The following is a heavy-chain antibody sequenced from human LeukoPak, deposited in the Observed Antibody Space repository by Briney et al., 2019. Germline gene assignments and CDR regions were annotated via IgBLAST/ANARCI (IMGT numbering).Heavy chain of an antibody. CDR1: GFTFSTYA. V-gene: IGHV3-23*01. J-gene: IGHJ3*02. D-gene: IGHD2-2*01. CDR3: AGRGPAAYI. CDR2: ISTDGGAT. Sequence: PGGSLRLSCAASGFTFSTYAMSWVRQAPGKGLEWVSTISTDGGATIYADSVKGRLTISRDNSKNTLYLQMNSLRPEDTAVYYCAGRGPAAYIWGLGTMVTVSS.